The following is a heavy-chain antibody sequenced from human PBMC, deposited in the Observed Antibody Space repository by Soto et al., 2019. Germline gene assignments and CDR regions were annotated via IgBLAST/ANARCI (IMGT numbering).Heavy chain of an antibody. CDR2: ITSSGGTI. D-gene: IGHD3-10*01. CDR1: GFTFSDYY. J-gene: IGHJ4*02. Sequence: GGSLRLSCAASGFTFSDYYMSWIRQPPGRGLEWISYITSSGGTIYYADSVKGRFTISRDNAKNSLYLQINGLRAEDTAVYYCARDPLHHGSTFDYWRQGTLVTVSS. V-gene: IGHV3-11*01. CDR3: ARDPLHHGSTFDY.